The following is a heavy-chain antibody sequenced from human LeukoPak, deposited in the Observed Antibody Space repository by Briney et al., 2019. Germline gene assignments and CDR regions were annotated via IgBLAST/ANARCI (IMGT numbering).Heavy chain of an antibody. CDR3: ANSLPTSPEWLVLRDAFDI. V-gene: IGHV3-30*04. CDR1: GFTFSSYA. D-gene: IGHD6-19*01. CDR2: ISYDGSNK. J-gene: IGHJ3*02. Sequence: PGRSLRLSCAASGFTFSSYAMHWVRQAPGKGLEWVAVISYDGSNKYYADSVKGRFTISRDNSKNTLYLQMNSLRAEDTAVYYCANSLPTSPEWLVLRDAFDIWGQGTMVTVSS.